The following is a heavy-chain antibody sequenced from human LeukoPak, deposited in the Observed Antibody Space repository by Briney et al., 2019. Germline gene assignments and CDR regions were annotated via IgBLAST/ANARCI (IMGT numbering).Heavy chain of an antibody. V-gene: IGHV4-59*01. CDR3: ARSYDIPYYFDY. D-gene: IGHD3-9*01. CDR1: GVSISTYY. CDR2: KSGAGRD. J-gene: IGHJ4*02. Sequence: SETLSLTCSVSGVSISTYYWSWLRQPPGKGLEWVGYKSGAGRDLYNPSLKSRVTISVDASENQFSLSLRSVTAADTAMYYCARSYDIPYYFDYWGQGTLVTVSS.